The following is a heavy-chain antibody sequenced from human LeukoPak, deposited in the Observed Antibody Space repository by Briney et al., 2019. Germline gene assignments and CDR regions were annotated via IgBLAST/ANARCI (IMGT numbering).Heavy chain of an antibody. J-gene: IGHJ4*02. CDR1: GFTFSSYG. V-gene: IGHV3-33*06. D-gene: IGHD6-19*01. Sequence: PGRSLRLSCAASGFTFSSYGMHWVRQAPGKGLEWVAVIWYDGSNKYYADSVKGRFTISRDNSKNTLYLQMNSLRAEDTAVYYCAKGSSGWCLIDYWGQGTLVTASS. CDR3: AKGSSGWCLIDY. CDR2: IWYDGSNK.